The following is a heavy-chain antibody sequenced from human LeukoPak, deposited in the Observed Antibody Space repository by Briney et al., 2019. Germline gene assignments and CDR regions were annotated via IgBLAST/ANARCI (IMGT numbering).Heavy chain of an antibody. Sequence: SETLSLTCTVSGGSISSYYWSWIRQPAGKGLEWIGRIYTSGSTNYNPSLKSRVTMSVATSKNQFSLKLSSVTAADTDVCYWAIGVGGGYSDGRFWSGYYYYGMDVWGQGTTVTVSS. D-gene: IGHD3-3*01. J-gene: IGHJ6*02. CDR3: AIGVGGGYSDGRFWSGYYYYGMDV. CDR1: GGSISSYY. V-gene: IGHV4-4*07. CDR2: IYTSGST.